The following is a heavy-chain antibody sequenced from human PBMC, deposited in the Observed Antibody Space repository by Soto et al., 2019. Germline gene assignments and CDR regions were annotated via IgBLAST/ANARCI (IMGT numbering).Heavy chain of an antibody. J-gene: IGHJ3*01. CDR1: GYIFTTYG. CDR2: IRAYNGNT. Sequence: QDQLVQSGAEVKKPWAAVKVSCKASGYIFTTYGIGWVRQSPGQGLEWMGWIRAYNGNTDYAQKLQDRATMTTDTSASTASLEFRTLRSDDTAVYDCARRTRFDAFDLWGQGTMVTVSS. CDR3: ARRTRFDAFDL. D-gene: IGHD1-1*01. V-gene: IGHV1-18*01.